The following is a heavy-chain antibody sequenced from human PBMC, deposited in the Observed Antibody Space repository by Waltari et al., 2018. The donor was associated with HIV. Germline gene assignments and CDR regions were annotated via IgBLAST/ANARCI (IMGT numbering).Heavy chain of an antibody. CDR1: GFTFSSSS. V-gene: IGHV3-21*01. Sequence: EVQLVESGGGLVKPGGSLRLSCASPGFTFSSSSMHWVCQGPGKGVELVQAIVSRSSYIFYADSIKCRFTIARDNAKNSLYLQMNSLRSEDTAVYYCARANLAVAGPFDYWGQGTLVTVSS. CDR3: ARANLAVAGPFDY. CDR2: IVSRSSYI. D-gene: IGHD6-19*01. J-gene: IGHJ4*02.